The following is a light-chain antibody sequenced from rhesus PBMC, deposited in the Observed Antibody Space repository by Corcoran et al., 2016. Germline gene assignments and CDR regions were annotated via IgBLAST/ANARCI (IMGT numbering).Light chain of an antibody. CDR1: SSDIGGYNY. V-gene: IGLV2-32*01. J-gene: IGLJ1*01. CDR2: EVS. CDR3: CSYAGSYTVI. Sequence: QAALTQPRSVSGSPGPSVTISCPGTSSDIGGYNYVSWYQQHPGTAPKLMIYEVSKRPSGVSDRFSGSKSGNTASLPISGLQAEDEADYYCCSYAGSYTVIFGAGTRLTVL.